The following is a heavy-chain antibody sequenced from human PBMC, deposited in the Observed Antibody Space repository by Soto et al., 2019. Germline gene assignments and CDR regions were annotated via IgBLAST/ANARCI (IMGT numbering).Heavy chain of an antibody. V-gene: IGHV2-5*02. CDR1: GFSLSTSGVG. J-gene: IGHJ5*02. CDR3: AHSVYCISTSCYDDWFDP. Sequence: QITLKESGPTLVKPTQTLTLTCTFSGFSLSTSGVGVGWIRQPPGKALEWLALIYWDDDKRYSPSLKSRLTIPKDXXKXQXALTMTNMDPVDTATYYCAHSVYCISTSCYDDWFDPWGQGTLVTVSS. CDR2: IYWDDDK. D-gene: IGHD2-2*01.